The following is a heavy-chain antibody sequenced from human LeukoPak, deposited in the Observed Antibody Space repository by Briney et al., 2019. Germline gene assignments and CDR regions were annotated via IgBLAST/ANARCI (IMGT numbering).Heavy chain of an antibody. D-gene: IGHD1-26*01. V-gene: IGHV3-7*04. CDR1: GFTFSGYW. J-gene: IGHJ4*02. CDR3: ARGARTLDY. Sequence: GGSLRLSCSASGFTFSGYWMSWVRQAPGKGLEWVANIKEDGSEKYYVDSVKGRFTISRDNAKDSLYLQMSSLRAEDTALYYCARGARTLDYWGQGTLVTVSS. CDR2: IKEDGSEK.